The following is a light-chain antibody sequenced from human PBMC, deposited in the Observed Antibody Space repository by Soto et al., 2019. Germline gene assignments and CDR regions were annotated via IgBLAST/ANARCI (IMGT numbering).Light chain of an antibody. Sequence: DIQITQSPSTLSATAGDRVTITCRASQSISSWLAWYQHKPGKAPKLMIYDASNLDSGVPSRFSGSGSGTEFSLTISNLQPDDCAVYYCQQYNSYSPITFGQGTRLEIK. CDR2: DAS. CDR3: QQYNSYSPIT. J-gene: IGKJ5*01. V-gene: IGKV1-5*01. CDR1: QSISSW.